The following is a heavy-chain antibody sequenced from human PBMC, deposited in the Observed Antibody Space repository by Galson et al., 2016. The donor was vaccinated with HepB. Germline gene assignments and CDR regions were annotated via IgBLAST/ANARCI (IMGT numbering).Heavy chain of an antibody. J-gene: IGHJ4*02. CDR1: GGSISSGGYY. CDR3: ARAKYSYGTDY. Sequence: TLSLTCTVSGGSISSGGYYWSWIRQHPGKGLEWSGYIYNSGGTNYNPSLKSRVTISGDTSKNQFSLELSSVTAADTAVYYCARAKYSYGTDYWGQGTLVTVSS. CDR2: IYNSGGT. D-gene: IGHD5-18*01. V-gene: IGHV4-30-4*08.